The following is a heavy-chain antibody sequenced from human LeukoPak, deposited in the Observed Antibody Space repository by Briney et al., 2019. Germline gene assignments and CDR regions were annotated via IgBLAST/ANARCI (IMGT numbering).Heavy chain of an antibody. CDR2: VSGSGGST. CDR3: AKVGDYGWYFDL. Sequence: GGSLRLSCVASGFTFDDYAMSWVRQAPGKGLEWVSAVSGSGGSTYYADSVKGRFTISRDNSKNTLYLQMNSLRAEDTAVYYCAKVGDYGWYFDLWGRGTLVTVSS. D-gene: IGHD4-17*01. V-gene: IGHV3-23*01. CDR1: GFTFDDYA. J-gene: IGHJ2*01.